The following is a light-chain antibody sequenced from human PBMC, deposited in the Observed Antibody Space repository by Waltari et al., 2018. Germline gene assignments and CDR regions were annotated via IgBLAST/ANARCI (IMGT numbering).Light chain of an antibody. Sequence: QSALTQPASVSGSPGQSITISSTGTSSAVGGYNHVPWYQQPPGKAPQLLIYDVTKRPLGVSNRYSGSKSGNTASLTISGLQAEDEAVYYCSSYRTSSTFVFGPGTKVTVL. V-gene: IGLV2-14*01. CDR3: SSYRTSSTFV. J-gene: IGLJ1*01. CDR2: DVT. CDR1: SSAVGGYNH.